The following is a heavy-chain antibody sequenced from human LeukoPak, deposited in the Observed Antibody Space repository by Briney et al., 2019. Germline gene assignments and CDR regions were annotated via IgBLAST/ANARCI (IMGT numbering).Heavy chain of an antibody. J-gene: IGHJ4*02. CDR1: GFTFSKYW. D-gene: IGHD2-2*01. Sequence: GGSLRLSCAASGFTFSKYWMNWLRQAPGKGLEWVANIKEDGDEKKYVDSVKGRFTISRDNAKESLYLQMNGLRDEDTAVYYCARDSQEVVIPAAPGYWGQGTLVTVSS. V-gene: IGHV3-7*01. CDR2: IKEDGDEK. CDR3: ARDSQEVVIPAAPGY.